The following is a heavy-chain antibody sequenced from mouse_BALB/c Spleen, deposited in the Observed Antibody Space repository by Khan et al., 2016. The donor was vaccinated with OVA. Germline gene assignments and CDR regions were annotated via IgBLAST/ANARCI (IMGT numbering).Heavy chain of an antibody. CDR2: ISDGGTYT. CDR1: IFTFSDYY. D-gene: IGHD2-13*01. V-gene: IGHV5-4*02. J-gene: IGHJ3*01. CDR3: ARGYYGARCAC. Sequence: EVELVESGGDLVKPGGSLKLSCAASIFTFSDYYMYWVRQTPDKRLEWVATISDGGTYTYYPDSVKGRFTISRDDVKDTLYLQMSSLKSEDTAMYYCARGYYGARCACWGQGTLVTVSA.